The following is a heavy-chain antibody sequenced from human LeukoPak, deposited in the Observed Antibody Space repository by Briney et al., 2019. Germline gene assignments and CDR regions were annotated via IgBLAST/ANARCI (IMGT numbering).Heavy chain of an antibody. CDR3: AKVQEMDTILPPFHY. J-gene: IGHJ4*02. D-gene: IGHD5-24*01. V-gene: IGHV3-33*06. CDR2: IWPDGSNK. CDR1: GFTFNSYG. Sequence: GRSLRLSCAASGFTFNSYGMFRVRQAPGKGLEWVAFIWPDGSNKLYGDSVKGRFTISRDNSKNTLFLQLNSLRAADTAVYYCAKVQEMDTILPPFHYWGQGTLVTVSS.